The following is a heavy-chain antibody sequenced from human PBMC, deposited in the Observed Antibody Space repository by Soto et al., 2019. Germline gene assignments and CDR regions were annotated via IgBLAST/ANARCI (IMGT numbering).Heavy chain of an antibody. D-gene: IGHD2-2*01. CDR2: ISGSGGST. J-gene: IGHJ4*02. CDR1: GFTFSSYA. CDR3: AKKSTDSSGLFDY. V-gene: IGHV3-23*01. Sequence: GGSLRLSCAASGFTFSSYAMSWVRQAPGKGLEWVSAISGSGGSTYYADSVKGRFTISRDNSKNTMYMQMSSLRAEDTAVYYCAKKSTDSSGLFDYWGQGTLVTVSS.